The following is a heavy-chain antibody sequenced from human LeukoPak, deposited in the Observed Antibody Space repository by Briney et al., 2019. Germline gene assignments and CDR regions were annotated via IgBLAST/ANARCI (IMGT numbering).Heavy chain of an antibody. D-gene: IGHD3-10*01. V-gene: IGHV1-69*13. CDR2: IIPIFGTA. CDR1: GGTFSSYA. Sequence: SVKVSCTASGGTFSSYAISWVRQAPGQGLEWMGGIIPIFGTANYAQKFQGRVTITADESTSTAYMELSSLRAEDTAVYYCARNYGSGSYYPHHNSSYYYYYMDVWGKGTTVTISS. CDR3: ARNYGSGSYYPHHNSSYYYYYMDV. J-gene: IGHJ6*03.